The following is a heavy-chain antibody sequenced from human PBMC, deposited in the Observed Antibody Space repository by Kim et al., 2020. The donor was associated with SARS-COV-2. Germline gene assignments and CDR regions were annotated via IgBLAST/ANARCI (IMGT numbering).Heavy chain of an antibody. V-gene: IGHV3-23*01. D-gene: IGHD1-7*01. J-gene: IGHJ5*02. CDR2: ISESGYNT. Sequence: GGSLRLSCAASGFTFSSYAMTWVRQAPGKGLEWVSSISESGYNTFYADSVKGRFTISRDNSKNTLFLQMHDLTADDTAVFYCARDRPSWNYRDLWGQGTL. CDR1: GFTFSSYA. CDR3: ARDRPSWNYRDL.